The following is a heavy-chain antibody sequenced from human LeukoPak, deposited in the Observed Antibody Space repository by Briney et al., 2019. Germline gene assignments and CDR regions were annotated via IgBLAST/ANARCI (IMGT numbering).Heavy chain of an antibody. CDR2: ISGSGGST. CDR3: AKAYSYGSYYYYAMDV. Sequence: PGGSLRLSCAASGFTFSGYAMSWVRQAPGKGLEWVSAISGSGGSTYYADSVKGRFTISRDNSKNTLYLQMNSLRAEDTAVYYCAKAYSYGSYYYYAMDVWGQGTTVTVSS. CDR1: GFTFSGYA. V-gene: IGHV3-23*01. J-gene: IGHJ6*02. D-gene: IGHD5-18*01.